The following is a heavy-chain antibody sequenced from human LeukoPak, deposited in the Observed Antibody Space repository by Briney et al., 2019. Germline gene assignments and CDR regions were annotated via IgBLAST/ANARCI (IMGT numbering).Heavy chain of an antibody. CDR2: INHSGST. D-gene: IGHD2-2*01. CDR3: ARRGYCSSTSCYPHYFGVRYFDY. CDR1: GGSFSGYY. J-gene: IGHJ4*02. Sequence: PSETLSLTSAVYGGSFSGYYWSWIRQPPGKGLEWIGEINHSGSTNYNPSLKSRVTISVDTSKNQFSLKLSSVTAADTAVYYCARRGYCSSTSCYPHYFGVRYFDYWGQGTLVTVSS. V-gene: IGHV4-34*01.